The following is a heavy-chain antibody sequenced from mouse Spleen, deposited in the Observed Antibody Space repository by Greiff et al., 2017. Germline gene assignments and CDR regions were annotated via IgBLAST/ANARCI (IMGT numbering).Heavy chain of an antibody. CDR2: IHPYNDDT. J-gene: IGHJ3*01. V-gene: IGHV1-47*01. Sequence: QVQLQQPGAELVKPGASVKLSCKASGYTFTTYSIQWVKQNPGQSLEWIGNIHPYNDDTKYNQKFKGKATLTVEKSSSTAYLQLSRLTSDDSAVYCSARGAYWGQGTLVTVSA. CDR1: GYTFTTYS. CDR3: ARGAY.